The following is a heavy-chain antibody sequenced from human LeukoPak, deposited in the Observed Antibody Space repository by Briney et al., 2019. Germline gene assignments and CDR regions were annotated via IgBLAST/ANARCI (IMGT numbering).Heavy chain of an antibody. V-gene: IGHV3-23*01. CDR2: ISTSGRAT. D-gene: IGHD5/OR15-5a*01. CDR1: GFAFSTYA. J-gene: IGHJ4*02. CDR3: AKARGSSVYEQFDY. Sequence: GGSLRLSCAASGFAFSTYAMTWVRQAPEKGLQWVSTISTSGRATYYADSVEGRFTISRDNSKNTLYLQMNSLRADDTAVYYCAKARGSSVYEQFDYWGQGTQVTVS.